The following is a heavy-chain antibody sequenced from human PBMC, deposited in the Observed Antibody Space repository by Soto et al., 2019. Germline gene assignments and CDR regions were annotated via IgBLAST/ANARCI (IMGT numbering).Heavy chain of an antibody. J-gene: IGHJ6*02. V-gene: IGHV3-23*01. Sequence: EVQLLESGGGLVQPGGSLRLSCAASGFTFSSYAMSWVRQAPGKGLEWVSAISGSGGSTYYADSVKGRFTISRDNSKNTLYLQMNSLRAEDTAVYYCARDRGGFTIFGVVILPRYYGMDVWGQGTTVTVSS. CDR1: GFTFSSYA. CDR3: ARDRGGFTIFGVVILPRYYGMDV. CDR2: ISGSGGST. D-gene: IGHD3-3*01.